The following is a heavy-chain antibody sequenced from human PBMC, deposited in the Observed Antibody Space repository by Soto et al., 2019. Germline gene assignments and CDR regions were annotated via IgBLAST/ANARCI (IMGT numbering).Heavy chain of an antibody. D-gene: IGHD5-18*01. V-gene: IGHV3-53*01. CDR1: GFSVRANY. J-gene: IGHJ4*02. CDR2: IYDTDTT. CDR3: HGYGY. Sequence: EVQLVESGGGLIQPGGSLRLSCAVSGFSVRANYMSWVRQAPGKGLEWVSVIYDTDTTYYADSVKGRFIISRDISKNILYLQKNVLRAEDKALYYCHGYGYWGQGTLVTVSS.